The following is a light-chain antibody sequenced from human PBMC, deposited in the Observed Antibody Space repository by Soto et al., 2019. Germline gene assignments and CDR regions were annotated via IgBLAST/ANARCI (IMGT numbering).Light chain of an antibody. CDR2: DVS. Sequence: QSVLTQPRSVSGSPGQSVTMSCPGTSSDVGGYNYVSWYQQHPGKVPKLMIYDVSKRPSGVPDRFSGSKSGNTASLTISGLQAEDEADYHCCSYAGRYPYVFGTGTKVTVL. V-gene: IGLV2-11*01. CDR1: SSDVGGYNY. J-gene: IGLJ1*01. CDR3: CSYAGRYPYV.